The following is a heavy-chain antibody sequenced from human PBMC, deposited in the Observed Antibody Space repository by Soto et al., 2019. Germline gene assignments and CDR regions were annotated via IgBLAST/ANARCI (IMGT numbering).Heavy chain of an antibody. V-gene: IGHV4-39*01. CDR2: IYYSGST. CDR3: SRIESSSPRYYDILTGYFYY. J-gene: IGHJ4*02. D-gene: IGHD3-9*01. CDR1: GGSISSSSYY. Sequence: KPSETLSLTCTVSGGSISSSSYYWGWIRQPPGKGLEWIGSIYYSGSTYYNPSLKSRVTISVDTSKNQFSLKLSSVTASDTAVYYCSRIESSSPRYYDILTGYFYYWGQGTLVTVLL.